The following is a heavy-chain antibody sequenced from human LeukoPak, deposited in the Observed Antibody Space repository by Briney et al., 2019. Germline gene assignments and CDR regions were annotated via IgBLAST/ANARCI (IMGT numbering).Heavy chain of an antibody. V-gene: IGHV3-21*01. CDR1: GFTFSSYY. Sequence: GGSLRLSCAASGFTFSSYYMNWVRQAPGKGLEWVSSISTSSSYIYYADSVKGRFTISRDNSKNTLYLQMGSLRAEDMAVYYCARAGYSLIDYWGQGTLVTVSS. D-gene: IGHD3-22*01. J-gene: IGHJ4*02. CDR3: ARAGYSLIDY. CDR2: ISTSSSYI.